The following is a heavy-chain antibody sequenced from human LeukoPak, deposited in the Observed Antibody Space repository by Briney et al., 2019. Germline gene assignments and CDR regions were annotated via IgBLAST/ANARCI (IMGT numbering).Heavy chain of an antibody. CDR3: ARIDYDFWSGYPPGYFDY. CDR1: GGSISSSSYY. Sequence: SETLSLTCTVSGGSISSSSYYWGWIRQPPGKRLEWIGSIYYSGSTYYNPSLKSRVTISVDTSKNQFSLKLSSVTAADTAVYYCARIDYDFWSGYPPGYFDYWGQGTLVTVSS. D-gene: IGHD3-3*01. V-gene: IGHV4-39*01. CDR2: IYYSGST. J-gene: IGHJ4*02.